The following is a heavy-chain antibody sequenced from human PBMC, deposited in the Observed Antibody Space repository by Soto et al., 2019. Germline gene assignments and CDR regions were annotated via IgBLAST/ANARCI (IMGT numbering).Heavy chain of an antibody. J-gene: IGHJ4*02. CDR3: ARALATVAPYRGSYYVIDY. D-gene: IGHD1-26*01. Sequence: VKVSCKASGYTFTSYYMHWVRQAPGQGHEWMGIINPSGGSTSYAQKFQGRVTMTRDTSTSTVYMELSSLRSEDTAVYYCARALATVAPYRGSYYVIDYWGQGTLGTVSS. CDR1: GYTFTSYY. CDR2: INPSGGST. V-gene: IGHV1-46*03.